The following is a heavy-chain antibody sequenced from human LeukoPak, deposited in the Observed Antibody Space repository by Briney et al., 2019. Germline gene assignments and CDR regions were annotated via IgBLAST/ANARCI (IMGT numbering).Heavy chain of an antibody. CDR2: ISYDGSNK. J-gene: IGHJ4*02. CDR3: ARDHIGPSSEY. V-gene: IGHV3-30*06. Sequence: QPGRSLRLSCAASGFTFSSYGMHWVRQAPGKGLEWVAVISYDGSNKYYADSVKGRFTISRDNSKNTLYLQMNSLRAEDTAVYYCARDHIGPSSEYWGQGTLVTVSS. CDR1: GFTFSSYG.